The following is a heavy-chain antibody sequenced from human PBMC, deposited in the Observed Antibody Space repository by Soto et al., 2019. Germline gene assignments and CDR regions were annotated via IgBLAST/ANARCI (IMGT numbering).Heavy chain of an antibody. CDR2: ISYDGSNK. J-gene: IGHJ3*02. CDR3: ASDRRDGYNRAFGAFDI. CDR1: GFTFSSYA. V-gene: IGHV3-30-3*01. Sequence: QVQLVESGGGVVQPGRSLRLSCAASGFTFSSYAMHWVRQAPGKGLEWVAVISYDGSNKYYADSVKGRFTISRDNSKNTLYLQMNSLRAEDTAVYYCASDRRDGYNRAFGAFDIWGQGTMVTVSS. D-gene: IGHD5-12*01.